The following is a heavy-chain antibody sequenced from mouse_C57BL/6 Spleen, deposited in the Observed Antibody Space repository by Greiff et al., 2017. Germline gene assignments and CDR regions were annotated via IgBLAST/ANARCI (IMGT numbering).Heavy chain of an antibody. V-gene: IGHV1-18*01. CDR3: ARSDCGYAMDY. Sequence: EVQLQQSGPELVKPGASVKIPCKASGYTFTDYNMNWVKQSHGKSLEWIGDINPNNGGTIYNQKFKGKATLTVDQSSSTAYMELRSLTSEDTAVYYCARSDCGYAMDYWGQGTSVTVSS. CDR2: INPNNGGT. CDR1: GYTFTDYN. J-gene: IGHJ4*01.